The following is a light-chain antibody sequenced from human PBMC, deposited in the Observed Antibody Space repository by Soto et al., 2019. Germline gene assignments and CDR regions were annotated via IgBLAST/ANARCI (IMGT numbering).Light chain of an antibody. CDR3: QQYDRSPIT. CDR1: QSISSNR. J-gene: IGKJ3*01. Sequence: EIVLTQSPGTLSLSPGERATLYCRASQSISSNRFAWFQEKPGQAPSLLIYGVSSRATGIPDRFSGSGSGTDFTLTISRLEPEDFGVYYCQQYDRSPITFGPGTKADIK. CDR2: GVS. V-gene: IGKV3-20*01.